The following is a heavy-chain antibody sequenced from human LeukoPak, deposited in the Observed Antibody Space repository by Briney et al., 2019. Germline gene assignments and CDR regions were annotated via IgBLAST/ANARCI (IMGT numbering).Heavy chain of an antibody. J-gene: IGHJ5*02. CDR3: ARAEYDILTGRTLNWFDP. CDR1: GYTFTSYD. CDR2: MNPNSGNT. V-gene: IGHV1-8*01. D-gene: IGHD3-9*01. Sequence: ASAKVSCKASGYTFTSYDINWVRQATGQGLEWMGWMNPNSGNTGYAQKFQGRVTVTRNTSISTAYMELSSLRSEDTAVYYCARAEYDILTGRTLNWFDPWGQGTLVTVSS.